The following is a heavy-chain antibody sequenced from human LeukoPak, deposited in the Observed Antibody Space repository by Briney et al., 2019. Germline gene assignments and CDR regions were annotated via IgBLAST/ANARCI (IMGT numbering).Heavy chain of an antibody. D-gene: IGHD1-26*01. CDR2: INPKTGVT. CDR3: ARDLAMYSPDLDY. Sequence: GASVKLSCQALGYTFTDYYLHWVRQAPGQGLEWMGWINPKTGVTKYAQNFQGRVTMTRDTSINTAYMEISRLRSDDTAVFYCARDLAMYSPDLDYWGQGTLVTVS. V-gene: IGHV1-2*02. CDR1: GYTFTDYY. J-gene: IGHJ4*02.